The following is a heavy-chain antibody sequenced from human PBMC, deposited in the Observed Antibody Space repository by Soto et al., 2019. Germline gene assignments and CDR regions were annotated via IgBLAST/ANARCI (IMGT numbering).Heavy chain of an antibody. V-gene: IGHV1-18*01. CDR3: ATDFFVADADI. J-gene: IGHJ3*02. CDR2: VSPKNGNT. Sequence: GQLVQSETEVKKPGASVKVSCKASGYSFVDYGIMWVRQAPGQGLAWMGWVSPKNGNTDYAQTFQDIVSMTTDKSTTTVYLELRGLTSGDTALYFCATDFFVADADIWGQGTMVIVSS. D-gene: IGHD2-2*01. CDR1: GYSFVDYG.